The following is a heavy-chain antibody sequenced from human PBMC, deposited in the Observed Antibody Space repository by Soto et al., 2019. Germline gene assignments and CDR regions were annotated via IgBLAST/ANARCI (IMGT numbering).Heavy chain of an antibody. V-gene: IGHV4-31*03. CDR1: GVSISSVGYY. CDR3: ARGRPDDYGDPDYFDY. Sequence: SETLSLTCNVSGVSISSVGYYWSWIRQHPAKGLEWIGHIYYSGSTYYNPSLKSRVTISVDTSKNQFSLKLSSVTAADTAVYYCARGRPDDYGDPDYFDYWGQGALVTVSS. CDR2: IYYSGST. J-gene: IGHJ4*02. D-gene: IGHD4-17*01.